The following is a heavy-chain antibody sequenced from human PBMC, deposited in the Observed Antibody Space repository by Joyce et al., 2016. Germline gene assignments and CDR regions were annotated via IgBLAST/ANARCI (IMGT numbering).Heavy chain of an antibody. V-gene: IGHV1-2*02. CDR2: ISSKTGGT. CDR1: GYTFTGNY. CDR3: ATRGPSASFDY. J-gene: IGHJ4*02. Sequence: QVQLVQSGAEVKKPGASVRVSCTASGYTFTGNYFHWVRQAPGQGLELMGWISSKTGGTKYAQNFQGRVTMTWDTSITTAYMDLTRLKSDDTAVYYCATRGPSASFDYWGQGTLVTVSS.